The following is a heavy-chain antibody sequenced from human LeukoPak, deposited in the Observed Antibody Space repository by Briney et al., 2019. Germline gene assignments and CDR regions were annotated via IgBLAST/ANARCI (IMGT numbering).Heavy chain of an antibody. CDR3: ARVGYSSSFDY. CDR1: GFTFSRFW. CDR2: IKQDGSEK. D-gene: IGHD6-6*01. Sequence: GGSLRLSCAASGFTFSRFWMSWVRQAPGKGLEWVANIKQDGSEKYYVDSVKGRFTISRDNAKNSLYLQMNSLRAEDTAVYYCARVGYSSSFDYWGQGTLVTVSS. V-gene: IGHV3-7*01. J-gene: IGHJ4*02.